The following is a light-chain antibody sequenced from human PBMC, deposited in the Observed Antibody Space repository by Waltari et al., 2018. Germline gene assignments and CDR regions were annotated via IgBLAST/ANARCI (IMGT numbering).Light chain of an antibody. CDR2: GAS. Sequence: DIQMTQSPPSLSASVGDTITITCRASKDAGTYVKWYQQRPAKAPKLLMYGASSLQRGVPSRLSGGGSGTHFTLTVSSLQPEDFATYYCQQSFSSPWTFGPGTKV. J-gene: IGKJ1*01. V-gene: IGKV1-39*01. CDR1: KDAGTY. CDR3: QQSFSSPWT.